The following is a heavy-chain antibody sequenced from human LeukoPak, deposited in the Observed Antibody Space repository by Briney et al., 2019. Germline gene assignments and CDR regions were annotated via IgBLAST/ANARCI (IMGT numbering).Heavy chain of an antibody. J-gene: IGHJ4*02. D-gene: IGHD6-13*01. V-gene: IGHV3-30*04. CDR1: GFTFSSYA. Sequence: GGSLRLSCAASGFTFSSYAMHWVRQAPGKGLEWVAVISYDGSNKYYADSVQGRFTISRDDSKNTLYLQMNSLSTEDTAVYYCARVSGAEAATGGYFDRWGQGTLVTVSS. CDR3: ARVSGAEAATGGYFDR. CDR2: ISYDGSNK.